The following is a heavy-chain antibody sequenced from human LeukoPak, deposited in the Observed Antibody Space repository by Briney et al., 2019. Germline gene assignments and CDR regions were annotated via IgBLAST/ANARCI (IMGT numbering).Heavy chain of an antibody. CDR1: GFTFSSYS. CDR3: ARDLKTTVTTNFDY. V-gene: IGHV3-21*01. Sequence: GGSLRLSCAASGFTFSSYSMYWVRQAPGKGLEWVSSISSSSSYIYYADSVKGRFTISRDNAKNSLYLQMNSLRAEDTAVYYCARDLKTTVTTNFDYWGQGTLVTVSS. J-gene: IGHJ4*02. CDR2: ISSSSSYI. D-gene: IGHD4-17*01.